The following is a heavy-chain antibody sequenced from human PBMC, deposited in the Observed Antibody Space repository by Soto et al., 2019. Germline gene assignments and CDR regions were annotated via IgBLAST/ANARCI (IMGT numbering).Heavy chain of an antibody. J-gene: IGHJ4*02. CDR3: ARVRFGELV. D-gene: IGHD3-10*01. Sequence: EVQLLGSGGGLVQPGGCLRLSCAASGFTFSSYAMSWVRQAPGKGLAWVSIIGVGGGDRYYPESVKGRFTISRDNSRDTLYLEMNSLRDEDTTVDYCARVRFGELVWGQGTLVTVSS. V-gene: IGHV3-23*01. CDR1: GFTFSSYA. CDR2: IGVGGGDR.